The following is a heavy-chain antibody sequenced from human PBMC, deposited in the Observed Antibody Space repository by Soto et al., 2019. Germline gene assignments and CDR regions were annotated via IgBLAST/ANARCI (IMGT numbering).Heavy chain of an antibody. V-gene: IGHV4-59*08. J-gene: IGHJ3*02. D-gene: IGHD3-22*01. CDR1: GGSITNYY. CDR2: IFHTGTT. Sequence: SETLAPTCTVSGGSITNYYYSWIRQPPGKGLEWIGYIFHTGTTSYKPTLKSRVTLSVDTSQSQFSLKLNSVTAADTAVYYCTTEAYDNSGSFAFDIWGPGTLVTLPS. CDR3: TTEAYDNSGSFAFDI.